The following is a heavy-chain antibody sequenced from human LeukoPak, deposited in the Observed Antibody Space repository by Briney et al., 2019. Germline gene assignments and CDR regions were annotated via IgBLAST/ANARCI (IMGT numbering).Heavy chain of an antibody. D-gene: IGHD6-25*01. CDR1: GFAFTAYW. CDR3: ARDRVAAPLNWFDP. V-gene: IGHV3-7*01. J-gene: IGHJ5*02. Sequence: PGGSLRLSCAASGFAFTAYWMTWVRQAPGKGLECVAHLNQDGSNKYYVDSVKGRFTISRDNAKNSLYLQMNSLRAEDTAVYYCARDRVAAPLNWFDPWGQGTLVTVSS. CDR2: LNQDGSNK.